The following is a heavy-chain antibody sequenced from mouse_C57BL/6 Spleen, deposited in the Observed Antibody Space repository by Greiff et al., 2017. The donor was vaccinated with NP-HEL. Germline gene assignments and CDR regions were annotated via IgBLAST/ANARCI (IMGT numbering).Heavy chain of an antibody. D-gene: IGHD4-1*01. J-gene: IGHJ3*01. CDR3: ARSGTGFFAY. CDR2: IHPNSGST. V-gene: IGHV1-64*01. Sequence: VQLQQPGAELVKPGASVKLSCKASGYTFTSYWMHWVKQRPGQGLEWIGMIHPNSGSTNYNEKFKSKATLTVDKSSSTAYMQLSSLTSEDSAVYYCARSGTGFFAYWGQGTLVTVSA. CDR1: GYTFTSYW.